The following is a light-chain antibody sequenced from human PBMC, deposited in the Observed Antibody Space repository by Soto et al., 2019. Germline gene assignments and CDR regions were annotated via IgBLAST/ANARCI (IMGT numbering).Light chain of an antibody. V-gene: IGKV3-15*01. Sequence: IGMTQSPATVSVSPGERATLSCRASQSVSSNLAWYQQKPGQAPMLLIYGASTRATGIPARFSGSGSGTEFTLTISSLQSEDFAVYYCQQYGRPPRATFGQGTRLEIK. J-gene: IGKJ5*01. CDR3: QQYGRPPRAT. CDR2: GAS. CDR1: QSVSSN.